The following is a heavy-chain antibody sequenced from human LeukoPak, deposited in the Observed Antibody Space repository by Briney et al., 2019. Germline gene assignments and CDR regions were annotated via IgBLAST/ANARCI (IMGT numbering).Heavy chain of an antibody. D-gene: IGHD1-26*01. CDR3: ARAILPDYYYYYMDV. J-gene: IGHJ6*03. CDR1: GYTFTSYY. V-gene: IGHV1-46*01. CDR2: INPSGGST. Sequence: ASVKVSCKASGYTFTSYYMHWVRQAPGQGLEWMGIINPSGGSTSYAQKFQGRVTMTRDTSTSTAYMELRSLRSDDTAVYYCARAILPDYYYYYMDVWGKGTTVTVSS.